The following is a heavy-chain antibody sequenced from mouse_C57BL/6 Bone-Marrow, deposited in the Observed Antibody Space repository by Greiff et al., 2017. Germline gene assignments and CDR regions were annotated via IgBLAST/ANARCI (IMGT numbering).Heavy chain of an antibody. Sequence: VQLQQPGAELMKPGASVKLSCKASGYTFTGYWIDWVKQRPGHGLEWIGEILPGSGGTNYNEKFKGKATFTVDTSSNTAYMQLSSLTTEDSAVYYCARDHDYVDYWGQGTTLTVSS. V-gene: IGHV1-9*01. CDR2: ILPGSGGT. CDR1: GYTFTGYW. CDR3: ARDHDYVDY. J-gene: IGHJ2*01. D-gene: IGHD2-4*01.